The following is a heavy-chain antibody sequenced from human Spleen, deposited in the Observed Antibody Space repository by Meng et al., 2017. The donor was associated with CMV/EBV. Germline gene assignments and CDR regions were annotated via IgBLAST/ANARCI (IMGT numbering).Heavy chain of an antibody. V-gene: IGHV3-21*01. D-gene: IGHD6-6*01. CDR1: GFNFSSYS. J-gene: IGHJ4*02. CDR2: ISSSSSYI. CDR3: ARVNRIAARSSYFDY. Sequence: GESLKISCAASGFNFSSYSMNWVRQAPGKGLEWVSSISSSSSYIYYADSVKGRFTISRDNAKNSLYLQMNSLRAEDTAVYYCARVNRIAARSSYFDYWGQGTLVTVSS.